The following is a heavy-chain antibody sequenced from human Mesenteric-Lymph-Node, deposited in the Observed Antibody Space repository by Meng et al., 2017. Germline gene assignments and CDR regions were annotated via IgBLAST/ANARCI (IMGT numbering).Heavy chain of an antibody. CDR3: ARQSRPYCGGDCSFDY. V-gene: IGHV5-51*01. CDR2: IYPGDSDT. J-gene: IGHJ4*02. D-gene: IGHD2-21*02. CDR1: GYNFNTYW. Sequence: KVSCKTSGYNFNTYWIGWVRQIPEKGLEYLGLIYPGDSDTKYNPSFQGQVTIPGDKSISTAYLHWSSLKPSDTAIYFCARQSRPYCGGDCSFDYWGQGSLVTVSS.